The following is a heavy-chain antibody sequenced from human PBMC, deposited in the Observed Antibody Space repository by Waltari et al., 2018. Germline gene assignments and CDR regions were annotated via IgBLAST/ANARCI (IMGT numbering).Heavy chain of an antibody. CDR1: GGSFSGSY. CDR3: ARHGSSSWLYYYYGMDV. CDR2: INHSGST. V-gene: IGHV4-34*01. J-gene: IGHJ6*02. D-gene: IGHD6-13*01. Sequence: QVQLQQWGAGLLKPSETLSLTCAVYGGSFSGSYWSWIRQPPGKGLEWIGEINHSGSTSYNPSLKSRVTISVDTSKNQFSLKLSSVTAADTAVYYCARHGSSSWLYYYYGMDVWGQGTTVTISS.